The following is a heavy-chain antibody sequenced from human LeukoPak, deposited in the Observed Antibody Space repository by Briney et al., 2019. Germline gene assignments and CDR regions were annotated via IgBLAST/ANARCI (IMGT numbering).Heavy chain of an antibody. V-gene: IGHV5-51*01. CDR3: ARHEGSLHYMDV. CDR1: GYKFTNYW. J-gene: IGHJ6*03. CDR2: IYPGDSDT. Sequence: GESLKISCKGSGYKFTNYWIGWVRQMPGKGLEWMGMIYPGDSDTRYSPSFEGQVTISADRSVTTAYLQWSSLKASDTAMYYCARHEGSLHYMDVWARGTTVTVSS.